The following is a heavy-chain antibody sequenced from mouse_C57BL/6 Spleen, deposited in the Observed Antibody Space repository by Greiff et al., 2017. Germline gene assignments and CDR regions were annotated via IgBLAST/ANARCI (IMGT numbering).Heavy chain of an antibody. J-gene: IGHJ2*01. CDR2: IRNKANGYTP. CDR1: GFTFTDYY. CDR3: ARSVYYLDY. V-gene: IGHV7-3*01. Sequence: EVKLMESGGGLVQPGGSLSLSCAASGFTFTDYYMSWVRQPPGKALEWLGFIRNKANGYTPEYSASVKGRFTISRDKSQSILYLQMNARRTDDSATYYCARSVYYLDYWGQGTTLTVSS.